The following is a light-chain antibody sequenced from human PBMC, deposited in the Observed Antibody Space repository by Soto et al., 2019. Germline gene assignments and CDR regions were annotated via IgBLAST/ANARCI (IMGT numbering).Light chain of an antibody. CDR2: EVT. CDR3: TSYTSNTALV. J-gene: IGLJ1*01. V-gene: IGLV2-14*01. CDR1: SNDVGVYNY. Sequence: QSALTQPASVFGSPGQSITISCTGTSNDVGVYNYVSWYQHHPGEAPKLMIYEVTNRPSGVSDRFSGSKSGSTASLTISGLQAEDEADYHCTSYTSNTALVFGTGTKVTVL.